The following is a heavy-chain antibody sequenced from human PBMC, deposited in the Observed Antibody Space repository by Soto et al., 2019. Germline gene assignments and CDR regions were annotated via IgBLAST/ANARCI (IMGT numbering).Heavy chain of an antibody. CDR2: VYYTGTT. CDR3: ARDLAAVPRVFDY. Sequence: QVQLQESGPGLLKPSETLSLTCTVSGGSISSYFYIWVRQPPGKGLEWIGSVYYTGTTDYNPSLKSRVTISVDTSKTQFSLNLRSATAAVTAVYYCARDLAAVPRVFDYWGRGTLVTVSS. CDR1: GGSISSYF. J-gene: IGHJ4*02. D-gene: IGHD6-13*01. V-gene: IGHV4-59*01.